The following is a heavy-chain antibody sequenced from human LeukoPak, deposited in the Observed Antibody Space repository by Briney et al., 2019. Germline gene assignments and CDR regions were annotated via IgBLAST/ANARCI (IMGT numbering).Heavy chain of an antibody. Sequence: GGSLRLSCAASGFTFDDYTMHWVRQAPGKGLEWVSLISWDGGSTYYADSVKGRFTISRDNSKNSLYLQMNSLRTEDTALYYCAKDGGYSGSYYDFDYWGRGTLVTVSS. V-gene: IGHV3-43*01. J-gene: IGHJ4*02. CDR1: GFTFDDYT. D-gene: IGHD1-26*01. CDR2: ISWDGGST. CDR3: AKDGGYSGSYYDFDY.